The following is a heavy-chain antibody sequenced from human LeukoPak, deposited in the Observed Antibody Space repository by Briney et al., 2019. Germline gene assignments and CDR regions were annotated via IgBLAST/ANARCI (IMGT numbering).Heavy chain of an antibody. CDR3: ARGVAGVWSTYHYYYMDV. CDR1: GGSFSGYY. CDR2: INHSGST. D-gene: IGHD2-8*01. J-gene: IGHJ6*03. V-gene: IGHV4-34*01. Sequence: SETLSLTCAVYGGSFSGYYWSWIRQPPGKGLEWIGEINHSGSTNYNPSLKSRVTISVDTSKNQFSLKLSSVTAADTAVYYCARGVAGVWSTYHYYYMDVWGKGTTVTVSS.